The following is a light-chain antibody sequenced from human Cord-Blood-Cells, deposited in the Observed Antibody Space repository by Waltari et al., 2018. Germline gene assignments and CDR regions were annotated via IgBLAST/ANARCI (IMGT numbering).Light chain of an antibody. CDR2: EGS. Sequence: QSALTQPASVSGSPGQSITISCTGPSSYVGSYNLVSWYQQHPGKAPKLLIYEGSKRPSGVSNRFSGSKSGNTASLTISGLQAEDEADYYCCSYAGSSTFDVVFGGGTKLTVL. CDR3: CSYAGSSTFDVV. CDR1: SSYVGSYNL. J-gene: IGLJ2*01. V-gene: IGLV2-23*03.